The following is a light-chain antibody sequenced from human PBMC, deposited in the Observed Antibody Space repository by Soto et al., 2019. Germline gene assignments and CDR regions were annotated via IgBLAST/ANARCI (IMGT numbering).Light chain of an antibody. Sequence: DIQLTQSPSFLYASIGDRVTISCRASQGISSHLAWYQQKPGKAPKLLIYAASTLQSGVPSRFSGSGSGTEFTLTISSLQPEDFATYYCQQLNSYPYTFGQGTKLEIK. V-gene: IGKV1-9*01. J-gene: IGKJ2*01. CDR2: AAS. CDR1: QGISSH. CDR3: QQLNSYPYT.